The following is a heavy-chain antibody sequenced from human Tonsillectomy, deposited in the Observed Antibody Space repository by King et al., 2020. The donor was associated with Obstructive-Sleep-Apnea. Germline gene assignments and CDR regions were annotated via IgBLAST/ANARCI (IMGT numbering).Heavy chain of an antibody. CDR1: GFTFGDYA. D-gene: IGHD2-2*01. Sequence: VQLVESGGGLVQPGRSLRLSCTVSGFTFGDYAMSWFRQAPGKGLEWGGFIRSKAYGGTTEYAASVKGRFTISRDDSISIAFLQMNSLKTEDTAVYYCTRGVIVVVPAAFIPYYWGQGTLVTVSS. J-gene: IGHJ4*02. CDR2: IRSKAYGGTT. CDR3: TRGVIVVVPAAFIPYY. V-gene: IGHV3-49*03.